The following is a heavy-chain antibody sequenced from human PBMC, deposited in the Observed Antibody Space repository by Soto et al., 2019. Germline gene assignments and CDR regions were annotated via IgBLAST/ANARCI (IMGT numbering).Heavy chain of an antibody. CDR3: ATVHSTSRSFDY. D-gene: IGHD2-2*01. J-gene: IGHJ4*02. Sequence: PGGSLRLSCAASGFTFSMSAMSWVRQAPGKGLEWVSTTGLNGRTTYYADSVKGRFTVSRDNSKNTLHLQMNSLRAEDTAVYYCATVHSTSRSFDYWGQGTLVTVYS. CDR1: GFTFSMSA. V-gene: IGHV3-23*01. CDR2: TGLNGRTT.